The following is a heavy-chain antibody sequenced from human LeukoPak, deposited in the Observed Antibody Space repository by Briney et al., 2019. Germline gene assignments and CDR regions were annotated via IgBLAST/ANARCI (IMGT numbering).Heavy chain of an antibody. V-gene: IGHV4-4*07. J-gene: IGHJ6*02. CDR2: IFTSGST. CDR3: ARQMIAAGKNYYGMDV. Sequence: PSETLSLTCTDSGGSISSYYWTWIRQPAGKGLEWFGGIFTSGSTNYNPSLKSRVTMSVDTSNNQFSLNLSSVTAADTAVYYCARQMIAAGKNYYGMDVWGQGITVTVSS. D-gene: IGHD6-13*01. CDR1: GGSISSYY.